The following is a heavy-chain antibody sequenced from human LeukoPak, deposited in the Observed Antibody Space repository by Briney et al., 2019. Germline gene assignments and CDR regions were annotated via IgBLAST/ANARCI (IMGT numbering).Heavy chain of an antibody. CDR1: GFTFSSYA. J-gene: IGHJ3*02. D-gene: IGHD2-15*01. V-gene: IGHV3-21*01. CDR2: ISSSSSYI. Sequence: GRSLRLSCAASGFTFSSYAMHWVRQAPGKGLEWVSSISSSSSYIYYADSVKGRFTISRDNAKNSLYLQMNSLRAEDTAVYYCARDPRYCSGGSCANAFDIWGQGTMVTVSS. CDR3: ARDPRYCSGGSCANAFDI.